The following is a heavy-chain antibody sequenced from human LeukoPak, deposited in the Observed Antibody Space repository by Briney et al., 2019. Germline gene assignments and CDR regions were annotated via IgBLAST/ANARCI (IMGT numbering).Heavy chain of an antibody. V-gene: IGHV4-59*01. CDR2: VYYSLIT. Sequence: KPSETLSLTCTVSGGSISSYYWSWIRQPPGKGLAWSGYVYYSLITDYNPSLKSRVTISVDTSKNRFSLTLSSVTAADTAVYYCEREVRGVIDAFDIWGQGTMVTVSS. CDR3: EREVRGVIDAFDI. CDR1: GGSISSYY. D-gene: IGHD3-10*01. J-gene: IGHJ3*02.